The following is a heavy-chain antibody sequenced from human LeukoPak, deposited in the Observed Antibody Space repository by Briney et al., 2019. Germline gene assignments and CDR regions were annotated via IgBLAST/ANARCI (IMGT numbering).Heavy chain of an antibody. D-gene: IGHD1-26*01. J-gene: IGHJ4*02. CDR1: GFTFSSYG. CDR2: IRYDGSNK. Sequence: GGSLRLSCAASGFTFSSYGMHWVRQAPGKGLEWVAFIRYDGSNKYCADSVKGRFTISRDNSKNTLYLQMNSLRAEDTAVYFCAKDHSGTYSYYFDYWGQGTLVTVSS. V-gene: IGHV3-30*02. CDR3: AKDHSGTYSYYFDY.